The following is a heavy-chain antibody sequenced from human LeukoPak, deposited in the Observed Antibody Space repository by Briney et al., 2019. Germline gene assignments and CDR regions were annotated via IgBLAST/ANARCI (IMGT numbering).Heavy chain of an antibody. CDR1: GFTFSSYG. CDR3: ARDGSNSGTHFDY. CDR2: IWYDGSNK. D-gene: IGHD4-23*01. J-gene: IGHJ4*02. Sequence: AGGSLRLSCAASGFTFSSYGMHWVRQAPGKGLEWVAVIWYDGSNKYYADSVKGRFTISRDNSKNTLYLQMNSLRAEDTAVYYCARDGSNSGTHFDYWAREPWSPSPQ. V-gene: IGHV3-33*01.